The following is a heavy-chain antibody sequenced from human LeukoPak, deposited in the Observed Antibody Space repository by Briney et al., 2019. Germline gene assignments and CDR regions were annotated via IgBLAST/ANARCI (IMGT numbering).Heavy chain of an antibody. CDR3: AKVYYDFWSGPERVRYYYYMDV. V-gene: IGHV3-30*02. J-gene: IGHJ6*03. Sequence: GGSLRLSCAASGFTFSSYGMHWVRQAPRKGLEWVAFIRYDGSNKYYADSVKGRFTISRDNSKNTLYLQMNSLRAEDTAVYYCAKVYYDFWSGPERVRYYYYMDVWGKGTTVTVSS. CDR1: GFTFSSYG. D-gene: IGHD3-3*01. CDR2: IRYDGSNK.